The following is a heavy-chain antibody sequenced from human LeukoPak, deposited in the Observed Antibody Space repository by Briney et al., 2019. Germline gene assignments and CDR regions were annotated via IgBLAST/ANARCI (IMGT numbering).Heavy chain of an antibody. Sequence: APSLRLSCAASGFTFSRYAMSWVRQPAGKWLEWVAASSGSGGSTYYAGSVKGQFTSCSNNSKNTLYLQMNSLRAEDTAVYYCAKDKSGKYDFWSGYYGYWGQGTPVTVSS. V-gene: IGHV3-23*01. CDR2: SSGSGGST. CDR1: GFTFSRYA. J-gene: IGHJ4*02. CDR3: AKDKSGKYDFWSGYYGY. D-gene: IGHD3-3*01.